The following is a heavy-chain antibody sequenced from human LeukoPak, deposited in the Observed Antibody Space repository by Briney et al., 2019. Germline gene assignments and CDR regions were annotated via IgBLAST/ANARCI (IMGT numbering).Heavy chain of an antibody. CDR3: ARDTYCSSTSCYDYYYYYMDV. D-gene: IGHD2-2*01. J-gene: IGHJ6*03. V-gene: IGHV4-4*07. Sequence: SETLSLTCTVPGGSISSYYWSWIRQPAGKGLEWIGRIYTSGSTNYNPSLKSRVTMSVDTSKNQFSLKLSSMTAADTAVYYCARDTYCSSTSCYDYYYYYMDVWGKGTTVTVSS. CDR1: GGSISSYY. CDR2: IYTSGST.